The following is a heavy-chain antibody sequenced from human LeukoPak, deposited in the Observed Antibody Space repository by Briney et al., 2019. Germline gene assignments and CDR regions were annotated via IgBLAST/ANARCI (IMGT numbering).Heavy chain of an antibody. V-gene: IGHV5-51*01. CDR3: ARGGDYYGSGSYYNLDY. Sequence: GESLQISCKGSGYSFTSYWIGWVRQLPGKGLEWMGIIYPGDSDTRYSPSFQGQVTISADKSISTAYLQWSSLKASDTSMYYCARGGDYYGSGSYYNLDYWGQGTLVTVSS. CDR1: GYSFTSYW. CDR2: IYPGDSDT. D-gene: IGHD3-10*01. J-gene: IGHJ4*02.